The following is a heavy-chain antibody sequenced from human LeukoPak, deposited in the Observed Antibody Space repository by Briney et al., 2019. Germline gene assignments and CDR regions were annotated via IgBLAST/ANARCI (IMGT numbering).Heavy chain of an antibody. CDR2: IYYSGST. Sequence: PSETLSLTCTVSGGSISSSNYYWGWIRQPPGKGLEWIGSIYYSGSTYYNPSLKSRVTISVDTSKNQFSLKLSSVIAANTAVYYCARQLVVVVPAEFDYWGQGTLVTVSS. CDR1: GGSISSSNYY. J-gene: IGHJ4*02. CDR3: ARQLVVVVPAEFDY. D-gene: IGHD2-2*01. V-gene: IGHV4-39*01.